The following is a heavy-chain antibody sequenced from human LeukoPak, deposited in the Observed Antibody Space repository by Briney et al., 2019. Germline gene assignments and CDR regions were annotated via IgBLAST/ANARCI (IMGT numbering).Heavy chain of an antibody. CDR1: GFTFRSYS. V-gene: IGHV3-21*01. Sequence: GRSLRLSCAASGFTFRSYSMNWVRQAPGKGLEWVSSISSSSSYIYYADSVKGRFTISRDNAKNSLYLQMNSLRAEDTAVYYCARGSLGRNYYYYGMDVWGQGTTVTVSS. CDR2: ISSSSSYI. CDR3: ARGSLGRNYYYYGMDV. D-gene: IGHD7-27*01. J-gene: IGHJ6*02.